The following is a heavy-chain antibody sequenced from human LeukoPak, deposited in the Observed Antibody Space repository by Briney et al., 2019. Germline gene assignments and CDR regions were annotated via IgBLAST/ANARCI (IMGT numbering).Heavy chain of an antibody. J-gene: IGHJ4*02. CDR3: ARAAEYSCGWYLFDY. CDR2: IYTSGGT. Sequence: PSETLSLTCTVSGGSISDYYWTWIRQPAGKGLEWVWRIYTSGGTNYNPSLKSRVTMSVDTSKNQFSLKLSSVTAADTAMYYCARAAEYSCGWYLFDYWGQGILV. D-gene: IGHD6-19*01. V-gene: IGHV4-4*07. CDR1: GGSISDYY.